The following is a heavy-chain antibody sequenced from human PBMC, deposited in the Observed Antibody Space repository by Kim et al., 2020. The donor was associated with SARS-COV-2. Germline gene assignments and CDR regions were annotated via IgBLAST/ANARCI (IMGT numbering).Heavy chain of an antibody. Sequence: SQTLSLTCDISGDSVSSNSATWDWNRQSPSRGLEWLGRTYYRSKWFNDYAVSVKSRITINPDTSKNQISLQLNSVTPDDTAVYFCANLAQRNPVHYWGQGTLVTVSS. CDR3: ANLAQRNPVHY. CDR1: GDSVSSNSAT. J-gene: IGHJ4*02. V-gene: IGHV6-1*01. D-gene: IGHD3-3*02. CDR2: TYYRSKWFN.